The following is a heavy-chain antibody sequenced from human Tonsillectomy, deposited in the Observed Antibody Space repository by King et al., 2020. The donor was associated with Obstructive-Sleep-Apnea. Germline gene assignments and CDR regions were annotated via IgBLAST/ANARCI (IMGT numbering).Heavy chain of an antibody. D-gene: IGHD3-10*01. J-gene: IGHJ4*02. CDR3: ARTSGSFPPYYFDY. V-gene: IGHV4-61*01. CDR2: IYYSGST. CDR1: GVSVSSGSHY. Sequence: QLQESGPGLVRPSQTLSLTCTVSGVSVSSGSHYWSWIRQPPGKGLEWIGYIYYSGSTNYNPSLKSRVTISVDMSKNQFSLKLSPVSAADTAVYYCARTSGSFPPYYFDYWGQGTLATVSS.